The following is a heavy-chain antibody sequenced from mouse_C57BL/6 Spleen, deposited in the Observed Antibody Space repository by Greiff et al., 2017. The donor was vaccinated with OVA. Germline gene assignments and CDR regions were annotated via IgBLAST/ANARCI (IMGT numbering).Heavy chain of an antibody. J-gene: IGHJ4*01. CDR2: ISDGGSYT. V-gene: IGHV5-4*03. CDR3: ARGQLRLSYAMDY. CDR1: GFTFSSYA. D-gene: IGHD3-2*02. Sequence: EVMLVESGGGLVKPGGSLKLSCAASGFTFSSYAMSWVRQTPEKRLEWVATISDGGSYTYYPDNVKGRFTISRDNAKNNLYLQMSHLKSEDTAMYYCARGQLRLSYAMDYWGQGTSVTVSS.